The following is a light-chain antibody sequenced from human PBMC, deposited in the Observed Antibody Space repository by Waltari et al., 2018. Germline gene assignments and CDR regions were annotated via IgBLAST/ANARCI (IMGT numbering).Light chain of an antibody. CDR1: TDSIGNNY. Sequence: QSVLTQPPSVSAAPGQRVTISCPGSTDSIGNNYVSWYQQLPGSAPKLLIFDNSRRPSGIPDRFSGSKSGTSATLGITGVQTGDEADYYCATWDSSLSVVFGGGTKLTVL. CDR2: DNS. CDR3: ATWDSSLSVV. V-gene: IGLV1-51*01. J-gene: IGLJ2*01.